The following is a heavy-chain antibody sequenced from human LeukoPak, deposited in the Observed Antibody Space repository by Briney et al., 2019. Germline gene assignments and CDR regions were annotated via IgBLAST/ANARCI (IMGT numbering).Heavy chain of an antibody. CDR3: ARDSPMVRGVIPNYXXXYMXX. J-gene: IGHJ6*03. CDR2: IYYSGST. V-gene: IGHV4-59*06. D-gene: IGHD3-10*01. Sequence: SETLSLTCTVSGGSISSYYWSWIRQPAGKGLEWIGYIYYSGSTYYNPSLKSRVTISVDTSKNQFSLKLSSVTAADTAVYYCARDSPMVRGVIPNYXXXYMXXXGKGTXXT. CDR1: GGSISSYY.